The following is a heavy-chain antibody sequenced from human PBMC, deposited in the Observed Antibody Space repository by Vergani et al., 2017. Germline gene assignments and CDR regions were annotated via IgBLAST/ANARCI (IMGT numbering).Heavy chain of an antibody. CDR1: GGSFSSDNVY. J-gene: IGHJ5*02. CDR3: ARGGVTASVFDP. CDR2: IYTSGST. D-gene: IGHD2-21*02. Sequence: QVQLQESGPGLVTPSQTLSLTCSVSGGSFSSDNVYWTWIRQPAGKGLEWIGRIYTSGSTEYNPSLKSRVTISIDTSKNQFSLNLSSVTAADTAVYYCARGGVTASVFDPWGQGTLVTVSS. V-gene: IGHV4-61*02.